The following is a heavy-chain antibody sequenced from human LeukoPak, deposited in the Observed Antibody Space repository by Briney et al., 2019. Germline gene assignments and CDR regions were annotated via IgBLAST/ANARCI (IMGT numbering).Heavy chain of an antibody. V-gene: IGHV1-2*02. CDR3: ARAKTITSPHIDY. CDR1: GYTFTGYY. D-gene: IGHD2-2*01. Sequence: ASVNVSCKASGYTFTGYYMHWVRQAPGQGLEWMGWINPNSGGTNYAQKFQGSVTMTRDTSINTAYMELSRLRSDDTAVYYCARAKTITSPHIDYWGQGTLVTVSS. J-gene: IGHJ4*02. CDR2: INPNSGGT.